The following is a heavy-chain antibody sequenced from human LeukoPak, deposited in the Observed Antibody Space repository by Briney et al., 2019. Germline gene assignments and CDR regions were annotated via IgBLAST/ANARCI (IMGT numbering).Heavy chain of an antibody. Sequence: PGGSLRLSCAASGFAFNIYGMHWVRQAPGKGLEWVAFIRYDASNKFYEDSVKGRFTISRDNSKNTLYLQMSSLRAEDTAVYYCAKDLYGSGTYQIRLFDYWGQGTLVTVSS. J-gene: IGHJ4*02. D-gene: IGHD3-10*01. CDR1: GFAFNIYG. CDR3: AKDLYGSGTYQIRLFDY. V-gene: IGHV3-30*02. CDR2: IRYDASNK.